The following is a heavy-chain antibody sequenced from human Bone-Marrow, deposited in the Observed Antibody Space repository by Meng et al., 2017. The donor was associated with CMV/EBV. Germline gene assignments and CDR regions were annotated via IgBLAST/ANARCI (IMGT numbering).Heavy chain of an antibody. Sequence: GESLKISCAASGFTVSSNYMSWVRQAPGKGLEWVSVIYSGGSTYYADSVKGRFTISRDNSKNTLYLQMNSLRAEDTAVYYCEKATYCSGGSCYFFFDYWGQRTMVTFAS. CDR2: IYSGGST. CDR1: GFTVSSNY. CDR3: EKATYCSGGSCYFFFDY. D-gene: IGHD2-15*01. V-gene: IGHV3-53*01. J-gene: IGHJ4*02.